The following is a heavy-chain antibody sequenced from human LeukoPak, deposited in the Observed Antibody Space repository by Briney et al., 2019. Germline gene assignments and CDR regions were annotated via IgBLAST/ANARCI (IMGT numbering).Heavy chain of an antibody. Sequence: SETLSLTCTVSGGSISSYYWSWIRQPPGGGLEWIGYIYYSGSTNHNPPLQSRVTISVDTSKDQFSLKLSSVTAADTAVYYCARTGAYSGSYYLDYWDQGTLVTVSS. CDR3: ARTGAYSGSYYLDY. CDR1: GGSISSYY. D-gene: IGHD1-26*01. CDR2: IYYSGST. V-gene: IGHV4-59*01. J-gene: IGHJ4*02.